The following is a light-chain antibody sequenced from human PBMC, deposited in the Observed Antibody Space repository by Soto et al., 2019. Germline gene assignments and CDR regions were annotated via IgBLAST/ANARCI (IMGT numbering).Light chain of an antibody. CDR3: SSYTSSGTLDAYV. CDR1: SSDVGGYNY. J-gene: IGLJ1*01. Sequence: QSVLTQPASVPGSPGQSITISCTGTSSDVGGYNYVSWYQQHPGKAPKVMIYDVSNRPSGVSNRFSGSKSGNTASLTISGLQAEDEADYYCSSYTSSGTLDAYVFGTGTKVTVL. CDR2: DVS. V-gene: IGLV2-14*01.